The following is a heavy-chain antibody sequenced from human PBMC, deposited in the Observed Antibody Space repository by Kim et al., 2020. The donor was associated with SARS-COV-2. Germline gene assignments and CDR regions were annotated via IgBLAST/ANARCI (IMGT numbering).Heavy chain of an antibody. D-gene: IGHD3-10*01. Sequence: GGSLRLSCAASGFTFSSYEMNWVRQAPGKGLEWVSYISSSGSTIYYADSVKGRFTISRDNAKNSLYLQMNSLRVEDTAVYYCARDSRALMVRGVPYYFDYWGQGTLVTVSS. J-gene: IGHJ4*02. CDR3: ARDSRALMVRGVPYYFDY. CDR1: GFTFSSYE. V-gene: IGHV3-48*03. CDR2: ISSSGSTI.